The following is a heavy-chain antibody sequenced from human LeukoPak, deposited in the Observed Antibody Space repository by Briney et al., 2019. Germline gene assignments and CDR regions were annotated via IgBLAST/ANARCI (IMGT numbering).Heavy chain of an antibody. V-gene: IGHV3-23*01. CDR3: AKGHIVVVTAIFFDY. CDR2: ISGSGGST. CDR1: GFTFSDYA. J-gene: IGHJ4*02. Sequence: GGSLRLSCAASGFTFSDYAMSWARQAPGKGLEWVSGISGSGGSTKYADSVEGRFTISRDNSKNTVYLQMNSLRAEDTAVYYCAKGHIVVVTAIFFDYWGQGTLVTVSS. D-gene: IGHD2-21*02.